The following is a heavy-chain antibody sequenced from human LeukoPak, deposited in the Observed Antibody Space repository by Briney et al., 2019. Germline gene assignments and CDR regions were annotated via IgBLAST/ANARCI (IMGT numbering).Heavy chain of an antibody. V-gene: IGHV4-4*02. CDR1: GGSISGSNW. D-gene: IGHD4-17*01. Sequence: PSETLSLTCAVSGGSISGSNWWNWVRQSPGKGLEWIGEVHYSGRTNYIPSLKSRITMSVDKSKNLFSLKLTSVTAADTAVYYCARDGTTVPSLDPWGQGTLVTVSS. CDR2: VHYSGRT. J-gene: IGHJ5*02. CDR3: ARDGTTVPSLDP.